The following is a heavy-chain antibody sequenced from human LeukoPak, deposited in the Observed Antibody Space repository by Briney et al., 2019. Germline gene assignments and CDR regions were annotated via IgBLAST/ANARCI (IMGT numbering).Heavy chain of an antibody. J-gene: IGHJ4*02. CDR3: ARGQGVKLAPNFDY. CDR1: GGSFSGYY. V-gene: IGHV4-34*01. CDR2: INHSGST. D-gene: IGHD3-10*01. Sequence: SETLSLTCAVYGGSFSGYYWSWIRQPPGKGLEWIGEINHSGSTNYNPSLKSRVTISADTSKNQFSLKLSSVTAADTAVYYCARGQGVKLAPNFDYWGQGTLVTVSS.